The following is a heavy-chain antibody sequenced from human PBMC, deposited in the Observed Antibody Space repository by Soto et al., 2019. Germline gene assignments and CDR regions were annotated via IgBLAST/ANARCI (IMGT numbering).Heavy chain of an antibody. V-gene: IGHV1-2*02. Sequence: ASVKVSCKASGYTFTGYYMHWVRQAPGQGLEWMGWINPNSGGTNYAQKFQGRVTMTRDTSISTAYMELSRLRSGDTAVYYCARALRYCSGGSCYVPWGQGTLVTVSS. CDR3: ARALRYCSGGSCYVP. D-gene: IGHD2-15*01. CDR2: INPNSGGT. J-gene: IGHJ5*02. CDR1: GYTFTGYY.